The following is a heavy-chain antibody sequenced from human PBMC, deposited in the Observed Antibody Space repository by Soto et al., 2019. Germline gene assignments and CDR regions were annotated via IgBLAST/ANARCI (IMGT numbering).Heavy chain of an antibody. V-gene: IGHV3-23*01. CDR2: VSGSGGST. D-gene: IGHD6-19*01. CDR3: AKVGDSSGRYYYYYYMDV. J-gene: IGHJ6*03. Sequence: GGSLRLSCAASGFTFSSYAMSWVRQAPGKGLEWVSGVSGSGGSTYYADSVKGRFTISRDNSKNTLYLQMNSLRAEDTAVYYCAKVGDSSGRYYYYYYMDVWGKGTTVTVSS. CDR1: GFTFSSYA.